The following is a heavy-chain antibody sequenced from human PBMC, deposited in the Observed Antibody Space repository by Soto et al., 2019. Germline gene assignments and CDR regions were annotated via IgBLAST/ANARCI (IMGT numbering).Heavy chain of an antibody. CDR2: ISVSGGNT. CDR1: GFTFRSKA. CDR3: VKPEYYYYYDMDV. D-gene: IGHD6-6*01. Sequence: PGGSLRLSCAASGFTFRSKAMNWVRQAPGKGLEWVSAISVSGGNTYYADSLKSRFTISRDNSKNILYLQMNNLRAGDTAVYYGVKPEYYYYYDMDVWGKGTTVTGSS. V-gene: IGHV3-23*01. J-gene: IGHJ6*03.